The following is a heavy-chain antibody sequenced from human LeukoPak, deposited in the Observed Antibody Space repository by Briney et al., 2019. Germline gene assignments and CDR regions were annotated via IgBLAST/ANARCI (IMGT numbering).Heavy chain of an antibody. CDR1: GFTFNTYG. J-gene: IGHJ4*02. CDR2: ISYDERNK. V-gene: IGHV3-30*18. D-gene: IGHD2-2*01. Sequence: GRSLRLSCEASGFTFNTYGMHWVRQAPGKGLEWLAVISYDERNKYYADSVKGRFPISRDNSKNTLYLQMSSLRPEDTAVYYCANGALYCTSPKYPTGSAPSCFAHWGQGTLVTLSS. CDR3: ANGALYCTSPKYPTGSAPSCFAH.